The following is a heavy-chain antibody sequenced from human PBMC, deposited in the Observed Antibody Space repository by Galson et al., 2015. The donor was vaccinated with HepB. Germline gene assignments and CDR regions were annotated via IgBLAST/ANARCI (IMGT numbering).Heavy chain of an antibody. J-gene: IGHJ4*02. Sequence: SLRLSCATSGFSVKNNYMTWVRQAPGRGLEWVSVIYPGGSTYYADSVKGRFNIHRDKSENTLYLEMNSVRAEDTAVYYCARDARCGGDCPRDWGQGTLVTVSS. CDR2: IYPGGST. CDR1: GFSVKNNY. D-gene: IGHD2-21*02. CDR3: ARDARCGGDCPRD. V-gene: IGHV3-66*01.